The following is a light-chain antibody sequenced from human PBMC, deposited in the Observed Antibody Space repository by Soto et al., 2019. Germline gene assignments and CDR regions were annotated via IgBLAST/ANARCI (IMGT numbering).Light chain of an antibody. CDR3: QQYYPTPPT. J-gene: IGKJ2*01. V-gene: IGKV4-1*01. CDR2: WAS. Sequence: DIVMTQSPDSLAVYLGERATINCKSSQSVLFRPNKKNYLAWYQQKPGQPPQMFIYWASTRESGVPDRFSGSGSGTDFTLTISSLQSEDVAVYYCQQYYPTPPTSGQGTKLEIK. CDR1: QSVLFRPNKKNY.